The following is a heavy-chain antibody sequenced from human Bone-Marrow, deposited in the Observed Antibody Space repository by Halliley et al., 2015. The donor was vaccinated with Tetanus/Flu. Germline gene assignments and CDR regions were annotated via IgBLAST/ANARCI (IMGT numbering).Heavy chain of an antibody. CDR3: ARFCSSTTFPTRAFDM. J-gene: IGHJ3*02. CDR2: SYFSGGA. V-gene: IGHV4-30-4*07. D-gene: IGHD2-2*01. Sequence: GYSYFSGGAFYSPALKRRATISVDTSRSQFSLSLTSVTAADTAVYYCARFCSSTTFPTRAFDMWGQGTMVTVSS.